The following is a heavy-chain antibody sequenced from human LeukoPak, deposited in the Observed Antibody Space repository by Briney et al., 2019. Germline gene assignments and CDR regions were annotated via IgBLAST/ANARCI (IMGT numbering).Heavy chain of an antibody. CDR3: AREVARWYFDL. D-gene: IGHD2-15*01. CDR2: IYYSGST. V-gene: IGHV4-59*12. Sequence: SETLSLTCTVSGGSISSYYWSWIRQPPGKGLEWIGYIYYSGSTYYNPSLKSRVSISVDTSKNQFSLKLSSVTAADTAVYYCAREVARWYFDLWGRGTLVTVSS. J-gene: IGHJ2*01. CDR1: GGSISSYY.